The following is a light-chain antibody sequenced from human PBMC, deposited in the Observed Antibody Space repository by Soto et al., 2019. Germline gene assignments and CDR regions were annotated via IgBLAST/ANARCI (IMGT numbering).Light chain of an antibody. CDR1: TSNIGANP. CDR2: TND. V-gene: IGLV1-44*01. Sequence: QSVLTQPPSASGTPGQRVTMSCSGATSNIGANPVNWYRQLPGTAPKLLIYTNDQRPSGVPDRFSGSKSGTSASLAISGLQSEDEADYYCAAWDDSLRGCVFGGGTKLTV. J-gene: IGLJ3*02. CDR3: AAWDDSLRGCV.